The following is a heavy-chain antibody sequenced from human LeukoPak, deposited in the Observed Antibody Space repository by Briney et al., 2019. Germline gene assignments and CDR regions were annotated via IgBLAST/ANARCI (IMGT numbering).Heavy chain of an antibody. Sequence: GGSLRLSCAASGFILSNSWMHWVRQAPEKGLVWVSRISNDGSSTDYADSVRGRFTISRDNAKNTLYLQMNSLRGEDTAVYYCARGRNTDLQPNNWFDPWGQGILVTVSS. CDR3: ARGRNTDLQPNNWFDP. J-gene: IGHJ5*02. CDR2: ISNDGSST. CDR1: GFILSNSW. V-gene: IGHV3-74*01. D-gene: IGHD5-18*01.